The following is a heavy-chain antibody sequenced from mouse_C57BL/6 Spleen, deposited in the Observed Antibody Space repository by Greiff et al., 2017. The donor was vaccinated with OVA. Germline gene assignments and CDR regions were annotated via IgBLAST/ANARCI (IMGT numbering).Heavy chain of an antibody. V-gene: IGHV5-17*01. Sequence: EVQRVESGGGLVKPGGSLKLSCAASGFTFSDYGMHWVRQAPEKGLEWVAYISSGSSTIYYADTVKGRFTISRDNAKNTLFLQMTSLRSEDTAMYYCATDYGNYDRYFDVWGTGTTVTVSS. D-gene: IGHD2-1*01. J-gene: IGHJ1*03. CDR1: GFTFSDYG. CDR2: ISSGSSTI. CDR3: ATDYGNYDRYFDV.